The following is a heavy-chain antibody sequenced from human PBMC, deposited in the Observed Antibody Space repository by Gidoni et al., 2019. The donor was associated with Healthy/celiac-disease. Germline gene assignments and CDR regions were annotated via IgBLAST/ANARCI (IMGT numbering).Heavy chain of an antibody. V-gene: IGHV1-46*01. Sequence: QVQLVQSGAEVKKPGASVKVSCKASGYTFTSYYMHWVRQAPGQGLEWMGIINPSGGSTSYAQKFQGRVTMTRDTSTSTVYMELSSLRSEDTAVYYCARDLGGPGYCSSTSCYVFDYWGQGTLVTVSS. CDR3: ARDLGGPGYCSSTSCYVFDY. CDR2: INPSGGST. CDR1: GYTFTSYY. D-gene: IGHD2-2*01. J-gene: IGHJ4*02.